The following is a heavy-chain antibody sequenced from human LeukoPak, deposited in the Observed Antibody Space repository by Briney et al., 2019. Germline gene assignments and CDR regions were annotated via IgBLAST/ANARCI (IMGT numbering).Heavy chain of an antibody. J-gene: IGHJ4*02. CDR1: GFTFSGYS. Sequence: GESLRLSCAASGFTFSGYSMNWVRQAPGKGLEWVSSISSTSNYIYYADSVKGRFTISRDNAKNSLYLQMNSLRAEDTAVYYCARDGVLYSSSWHFFEYWGQGTLVTVSS. CDR2: ISSTSNYI. V-gene: IGHV3-21*01. CDR3: ARDGVLYSSSWHFFEY. D-gene: IGHD6-13*01.